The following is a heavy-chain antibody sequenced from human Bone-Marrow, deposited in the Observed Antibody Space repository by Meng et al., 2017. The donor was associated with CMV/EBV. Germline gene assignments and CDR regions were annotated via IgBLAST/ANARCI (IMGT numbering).Heavy chain of an antibody. CDR2: ISYDGSNK. CDR1: GFTFSSYA. J-gene: IGHJ3*02. Sequence: GGSLRLSCAASGFTFSSYAMHWVRQAPGKGLEWVAVISYDGSNKYYADSVKGRFTISRDNSKNTLYLQMNSLRAEDTAVYYWARFAETGAFDIRGQGTRVTVSS. D-gene: IGHD1-14*01. V-gene: IGHV3-30*04. CDR3: ARFAETGAFDI.